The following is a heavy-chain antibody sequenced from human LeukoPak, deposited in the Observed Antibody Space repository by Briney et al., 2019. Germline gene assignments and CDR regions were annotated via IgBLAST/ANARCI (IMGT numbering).Heavy chain of an antibody. Sequence: PSETLSLTCAVYGGSFSGYYWSWIRQPPGKGLERIGEINHSGSTNYNPSLKSRVTISVDTSKNQFSLKLSSVTAADTAIYYCARGIVKMVYATFDSWGQGTPVTVSS. J-gene: IGHJ4*02. CDR3: ARGIVKMVYATFDS. CDR1: GGSFSGYY. V-gene: IGHV4-34*01. CDR2: INHSGST. D-gene: IGHD2-8*01.